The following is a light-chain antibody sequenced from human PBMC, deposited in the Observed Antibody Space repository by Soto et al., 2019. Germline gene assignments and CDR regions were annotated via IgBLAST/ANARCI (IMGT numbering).Light chain of an antibody. CDR3: QVWDSGSSHVV. V-gene: IGLV3-21*04. CDR2: SDT. CDR1: NIGSKG. J-gene: IGLJ2*01. Sequence: SYELTQPPSVSVAPGKTASISWGGNNIGSKGVHWYQQKPGQAPVLVIYSDTDLPPVIPERFSGSNSANLATLTISRVEAGDEADYYCQVWDSGSSHVVFGGGTQLTGL.